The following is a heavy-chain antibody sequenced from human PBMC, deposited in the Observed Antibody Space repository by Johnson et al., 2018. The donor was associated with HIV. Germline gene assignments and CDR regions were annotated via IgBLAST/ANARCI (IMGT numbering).Heavy chain of an antibody. CDR1: GFTFSSYA. CDR3: ARGPATITTLGLLFALDV. CDR2: ISFDGSNK. D-gene: IGHD4-11*01. J-gene: IGHJ3*01. Sequence: QVQLVESGGGVVQPGRSLRLSCAASGFTFSSYAMHWVRQAPGKGLEWVAVISFDGSNKYYADSVKGRFTISRDNSKNTLYLQMNSLRAEDTAVYYCARGPATITTLGLLFALDVWAQGTMVTVSS. V-gene: IGHV3-30-3*01.